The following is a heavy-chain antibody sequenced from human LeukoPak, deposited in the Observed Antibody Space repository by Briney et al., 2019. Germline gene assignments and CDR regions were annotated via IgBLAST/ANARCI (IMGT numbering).Heavy chain of an antibody. V-gene: IGHV3-64*01. CDR3: AGGWTDIVVVPAAITLTLPDY. J-gene: IGHJ4*02. CDR2: ISSNGGST. Sequence: GGSLRLSCAASGFTFSSYAMHWVRQAPGKGLEYVSAISSNGGSTYYANSVKGRFTISRDNSKNTLYLEMGSLRAEDMAVYYCAGGWTDIVVVPAAITLTLPDYWGQGTLVTVSS. CDR1: GFTFSSYA. D-gene: IGHD2-2*01.